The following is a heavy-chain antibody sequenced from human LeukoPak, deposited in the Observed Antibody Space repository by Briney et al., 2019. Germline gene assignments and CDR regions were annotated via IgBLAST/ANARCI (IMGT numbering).Heavy chain of an antibody. J-gene: IGHJ3*02. CDR2: IKHDGREK. V-gene: IGHV3-7*03. Sequence: HTGGSLRLSCAASGFTFSSYWMSWVRQAPGKGLEWVANIKHDGREKYYVDSVKGRFTISRDNAKASVYLHMNSLRVEDMAVYYCAKDSALVSGYYYPDAFDIWGQGTMVTVSS. CDR3: AKDSALVSGYYYPDAFDI. D-gene: IGHD3-22*01. CDR1: GFTFSSYW.